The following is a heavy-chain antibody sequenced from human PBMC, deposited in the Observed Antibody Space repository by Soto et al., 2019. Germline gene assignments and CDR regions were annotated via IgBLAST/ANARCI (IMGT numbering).Heavy chain of an antibody. D-gene: IGHD2-21*02. CDR1: GFTFRTYA. Sequence: QVQVVESGGGVVQPGRSLRLSCAASGFTFRTYAMHWVRQAPGKGLEWVAVISHDGSNTDYGDSVKGRFTISRDNSKSTLSLQMNSLRPEDTGVYYCAKGFIRDCGGDCTVDTWGQGTLVTVSS. CDR3: AKGFIRDCGGDCTVDT. CDR2: ISHDGSNT. V-gene: IGHV3-30*18. J-gene: IGHJ5*02.